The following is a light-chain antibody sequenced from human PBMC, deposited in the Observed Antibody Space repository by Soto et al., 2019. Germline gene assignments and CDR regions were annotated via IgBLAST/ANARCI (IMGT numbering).Light chain of an antibody. CDR3: QQYNSYPHT. CDR1: QSISSW. CDR2: KAS. J-gene: IGKJ4*01. Sequence: DIQMTQSPSTLSASVGDRVTITCRASQSISSWLAWYQQKPGKAPKLLIYKASSLESGVPSRFSGSGSGTEFTLTISSLQPDDFATYYCQQYNSYPHTFGEGTKVEIK. V-gene: IGKV1-5*03.